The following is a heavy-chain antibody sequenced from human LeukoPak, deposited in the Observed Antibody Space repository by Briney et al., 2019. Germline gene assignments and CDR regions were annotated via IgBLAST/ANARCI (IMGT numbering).Heavy chain of an antibody. CDR2: IYATGST. D-gene: IGHD3-10*01. J-gene: IGHJ5*02. CDR1: GGSISSYY. V-gene: IGHV4-4*09. CDR3: ARHGSVRSPLGP. Sequence: SETLSLTCTVSGGSISSYYWSWIRQPPGKGLEWIGYIYATGSTNYNPSFKSRVTISVDTSKHQFSLNLRSVTAADTAVYYCARHGSVRSPLGPWGQGTLVTVSS.